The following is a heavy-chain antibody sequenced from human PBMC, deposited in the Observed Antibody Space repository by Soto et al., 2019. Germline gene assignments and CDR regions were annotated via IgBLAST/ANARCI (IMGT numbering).Heavy chain of an antibody. V-gene: IGHV3-74*01. CDR1: GFTFSSYW. J-gene: IGHJ6*02. CDR2: INSDGSST. CDR3: ARERIVVVPAAIDGMDV. Sequence: QPGGSLRLSCAASGFTFSSYWMHWVRQAPGKGLVWVSRINSDGSSTSYADSVKGRFTISRDNAKNTLYLQMNSLRAEDTAVYYCARERIVVVPAAIDGMDVWGQGTTVTVSS. D-gene: IGHD2-2*01.